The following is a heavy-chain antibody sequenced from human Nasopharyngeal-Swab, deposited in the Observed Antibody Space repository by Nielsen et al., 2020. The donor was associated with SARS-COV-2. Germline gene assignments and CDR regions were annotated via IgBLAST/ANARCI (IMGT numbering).Heavy chain of an antibody. CDR3: ARGRTLRIANWFDP. CDR1: GYTFTGYY. J-gene: IGHJ5*02. Sequence: ASVKVSCKASGYTFTGYYMHWVRQAPGQGLEWMGWINPNSGGTNYAQKFQGWVTMTRDTSISTAYMELSRLRSDDTAVYYCARGRTLRIANWFDPWGQGTLVTVSS. V-gene: IGHV1-2*04. CDR2: INPNSGGT. D-gene: IGHD6-13*01.